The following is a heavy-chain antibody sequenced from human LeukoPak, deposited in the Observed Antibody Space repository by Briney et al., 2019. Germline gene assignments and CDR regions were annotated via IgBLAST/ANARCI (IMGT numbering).Heavy chain of an antibody. CDR1: GFTFSGYS. J-gene: IGHJ4*02. Sequence: PGGSLRLSCAASGFTFSGYSMNWVRQAPGKGLEWVSYITSSSSAIYYADSVKGRFTISRDNARNSLYLQMNSLRAEDTAVCYCARVRGSYHSDYWGQGTLVTVSS. CDR2: ITSSSSAI. V-gene: IGHV3-48*01. CDR3: ARVRGSYHSDY. D-gene: IGHD1-26*01.